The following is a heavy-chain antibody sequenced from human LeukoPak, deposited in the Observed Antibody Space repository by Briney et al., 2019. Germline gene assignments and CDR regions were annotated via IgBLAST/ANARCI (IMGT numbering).Heavy chain of an antibody. V-gene: IGHV1-2*02. CDR2: INPNSGGT. Sequence: GASVTDSCKTSGYTFTAYYLHWVRQAPGQGLEWMGWINPNSGGTNFAQKFQGRVTMTRDTSITTAYMELSRLRSDDTAVYYCARFLCSGGSCYGDSFDIWGQGRMFTVSS. CDR1: GYTFTAYY. CDR3: ARFLCSGGSCYGDSFDI. J-gene: IGHJ3*02. D-gene: IGHD2-15*01.